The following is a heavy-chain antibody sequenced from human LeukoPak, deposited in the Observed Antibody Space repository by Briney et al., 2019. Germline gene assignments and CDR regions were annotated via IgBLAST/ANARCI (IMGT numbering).Heavy chain of an antibody. CDR2: IRSKAYGGTT. D-gene: IGHD2-2*01. Sequence: SRRLSCAASAYTVGSDDMSLFRKDPGKGLEWVGFIRSKAYGGTTEYAASVKGRFTISRDDSKSIAYLQMNSLKTEDTAVYYCTREGDIVVVPAASLWGQGTLVTVSS. J-gene: IGHJ4*02. CDR1: AYTVGSDD. V-gene: IGHV3-49*03. CDR3: TREGDIVVVPAASL.